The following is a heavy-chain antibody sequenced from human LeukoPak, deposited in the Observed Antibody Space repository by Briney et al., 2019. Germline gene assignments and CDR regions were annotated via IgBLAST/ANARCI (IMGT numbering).Heavy chain of an antibody. CDR3: ARLTRGGYSSSWYHPSGSDY. V-gene: IGHV4-34*01. J-gene: IGHJ4*02. D-gene: IGHD6-13*01. CDR2: INHSGNT. CDR1: GGSFRGYY. Sequence: SETLSLTCAVYGGSFRGYYWSWIRQPRGKGLEWIGEINHSGNTNYNPSLKSRVTISVDTSKNQFSLKLSSVTAADTAVYYCARLTRGGYSSSWYHPSGSDYWGQGTLVTVSS.